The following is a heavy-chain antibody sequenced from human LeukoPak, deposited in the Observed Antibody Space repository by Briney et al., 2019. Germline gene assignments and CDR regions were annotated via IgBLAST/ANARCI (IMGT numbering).Heavy chain of an antibody. Sequence: GGSLRLSCAASGFSFSDYWMVWVRQAPGKGLVWVSNIKSDGSVTNYADSVKGRSTISRDNAKNTLYLQMNSLRAEDTAVYYCGSDNYYKVDVWGKGTTVIVSS. CDR1: GFSFSDYW. CDR3: GSDNYYKVDV. J-gene: IGHJ6*03. CDR2: IKSDGSVT. V-gene: IGHV3-74*01.